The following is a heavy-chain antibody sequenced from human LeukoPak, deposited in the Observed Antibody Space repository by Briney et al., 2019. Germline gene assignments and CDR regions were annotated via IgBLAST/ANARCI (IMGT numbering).Heavy chain of an antibody. V-gene: IGHV5-51*01. Sequence: GESLKISCKALGYSFTTYWIAWVRQMPGRGLDWMGIIYPGDSDTTYSPSFQGQVTISVDKSISTAYLQWSSPKATDTAMYYCARRGYDSSGYTDAFDIWGQGTMVTVSS. CDR2: IYPGDSDT. D-gene: IGHD3-22*01. J-gene: IGHJ3*02. CDR3: ARRGYDSSGYTDAFDI. CDR1: GYSFTTYW.